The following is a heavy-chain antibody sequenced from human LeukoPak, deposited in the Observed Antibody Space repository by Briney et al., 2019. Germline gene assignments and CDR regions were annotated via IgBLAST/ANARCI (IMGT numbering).Heavy chain of an antibody. CDR1: GFTFSSHG. CDR3: AKTGGRDGYGFDS. D-gene: IGHD5-24*01. Sequence: GTSLRLSCAASGFTFSSHGMHWVRQAPGKGLERVAVVRYDGSDKYYADSVKGRFTISSDNSKNTLYLQMNSLRAEDTALYYCAKTGGRDGYGFDSWGQGTLVTVSP. CDR2: VRYDGSDK. J-gene: IGHJ4*02. V-gene: IGHV3-33*06.